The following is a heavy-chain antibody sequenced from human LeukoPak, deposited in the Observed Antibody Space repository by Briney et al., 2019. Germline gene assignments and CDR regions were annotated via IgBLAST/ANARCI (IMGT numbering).Heavy chain of an antibody. CDR2: IIPIFGTA. CDR1: GGTFSSYA. J-gene: IGHJ5*02. V-gene: IGHV1-69*13. Sequence: SVKVSCKASGGTFSSYAISWVRQAPGQGLEWMGGIIPIFGTANYAQKFQGRVTITADESTSTAYMELSSLRSEDTAVYYCARDLEYYDSSGYRASFDPWGQGTLVTVSS. D-gene: IGHD3-22*01. CDR3: ARDLEYYDSSGYRASFDP.